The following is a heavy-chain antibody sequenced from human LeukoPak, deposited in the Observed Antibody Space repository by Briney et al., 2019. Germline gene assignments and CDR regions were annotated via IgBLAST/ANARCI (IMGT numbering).Heavy chain of an antibody. J-gene: IGHJ4*02. CDR3: ARMNTAMVTLLYFDY. CDR2: INPTGGST. D-gene: IGHD5-18*01. CDR1: GYTFPSYF. V-gene: IGHV1-46*01. Sequence: ASVKVSCKASGYTFPSYFMHWVRQAPGQGLEWMGIINPTGGSTTYAQKFQGRVTMTRDTSTSTAYMELSSLRSEDTAVYYCARMNTAMVTLLYFDYWGQGTLVTVSS.